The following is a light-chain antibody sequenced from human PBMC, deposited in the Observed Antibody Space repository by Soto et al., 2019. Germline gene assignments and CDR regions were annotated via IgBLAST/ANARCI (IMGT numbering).Light chain of an antibody. CDR3: QQYHSSPLT. CDR2: GAS. Sequence: EIVLTQSPGTLSLSPGERATLSCRASQSVSSNYLAWYQQKPGQAPRLLIYGASSRATAIPDRFSGSGSGTDFTLTISRLEPEDFAVYYCQQYHSSPLTFGPGTKVDIK. V-gene: IGKV3-20*01. CDR1: QSVSSNY. J-gene: IGKJ3*01.